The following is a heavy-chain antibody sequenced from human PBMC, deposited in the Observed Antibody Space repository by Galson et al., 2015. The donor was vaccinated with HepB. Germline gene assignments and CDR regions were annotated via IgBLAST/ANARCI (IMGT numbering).Heavy chain of an antibody. Sequence: TLSLTCTVSGGSISNNDYYWTWIRQSPGKGLEWIGYIYHHGSTYNNPSPKSRLTISVDTSKNQFSLKMTSVTAADPAIYYCARDRQLLNGLDSWGQGTRVTVSS. CDR3: ARDRQLLNGLDS. V-gene: IGHV4-30-4*01. CDR1: GGSISNNDYY. CDR2: IYHHGST. D-gene: IGHD3-10*01. J-gene: IGHJ4*02.